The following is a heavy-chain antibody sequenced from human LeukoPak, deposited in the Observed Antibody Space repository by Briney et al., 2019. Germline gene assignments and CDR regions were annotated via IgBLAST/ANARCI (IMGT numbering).Heavy chain of an antibody. Sequence: GGSLRLSCAASGFTFSSYAMSWVRQAPGKVLEWVSAISGSGGSTYYADSVKGRFTISRDNSKNTLYLQMNSLRAEDTAVYYCAKAPLVRLGELSPPFDYWGQGTLVTVSS. CDR3: AKAPLVRLGELSPPFDY. CDR1: GFTFSSYA. CDR2: ISGSGGST. V-gene: IGHV3-23*01. J-gene: IGHJ4*02. D-gene: IGHD3-16*02.